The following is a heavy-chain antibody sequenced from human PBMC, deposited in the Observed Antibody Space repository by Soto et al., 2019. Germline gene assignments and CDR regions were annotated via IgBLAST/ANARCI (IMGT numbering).Heavy chain of an antibody. CDR2: ISSSSSYT. Sequence: PGGSLRLSCAASGFTFSDYYMSWIRQAPGKGLEWVSYISSSSSYTNYADSVKGRFTISRDNAKNSLYLQMNSLRAEDTAVYYCAREDSSSWYVPYYYYGMDVWGQGTTVTVSS. D-gene: IGHD6-13*01. CDR1: GFTFSDYY. V-gene: IGHV3-11*05. J-gene: IGHJ6*02. CDR3: AREDSSSWYVPYYYYGMDV.